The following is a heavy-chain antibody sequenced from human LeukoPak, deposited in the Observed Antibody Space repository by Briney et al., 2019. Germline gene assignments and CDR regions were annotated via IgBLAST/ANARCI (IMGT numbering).Heavy chain of an antibody. D-gene: IGHD5/OR15-5a*01. Sequence: RPSETLSLTCTVSGGTISSGGYSWIWIHQQPGKGLEWIGYIYSTGNTYYNPSLKSRVTMSAVTSKNQFSLRLTSVTAADTAVYYCARGGLYAFHFWGQGTLVTVSS. J-gene: IGHJ4*02. CDR2: IYSTGNT. CDR1: GGTISSGGYS. V-gene: IGHV4-31*03. CDR3: ARGGLYAFHF.